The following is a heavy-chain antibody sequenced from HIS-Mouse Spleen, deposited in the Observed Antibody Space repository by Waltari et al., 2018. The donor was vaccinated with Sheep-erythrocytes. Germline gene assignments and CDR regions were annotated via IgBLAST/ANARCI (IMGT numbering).Heavy chain of an antibody. CDR1: GGTFSSYA. CDR3: AQTGATTPHFDY. D-gene: IGHD1-26*01. CDR2: INPIPGIA. V-gene: IGHV1-69*04. J-gene: IGHJ4*02. Sequence: QVQLVQSGAEVKKPGSSVKVSCKASGGTFSSYAISWVRQAPGQGLEWMGRINPIPGIANYAQKFQGRVTITADKSTSTAYMELSSLRSEDTAVYYCAQTGATTPHFDYWGQGTLVTVSS.